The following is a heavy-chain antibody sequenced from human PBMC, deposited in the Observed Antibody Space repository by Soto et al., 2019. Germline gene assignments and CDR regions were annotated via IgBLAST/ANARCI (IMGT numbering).Heavy chain of an antibody. D-gene: IGHD5-12*01. V-gene: IGHV1-69*13. Sequence: SVKVSCKASGGTFSSYAISWVRQAPGQGLEWMGGIIPIFGTANYAQKFQGRVTITADESMSTAYMELSSLRSEDTAVYYCARIRSRDGYNLAPPPYYYGMDVWGQGTTVTVSS. CDR3: ARIRSRDGYNLAPPPYYYGMDV. CDR2: IIPIFGTA. CDR1: GGTFSSYA. J-gene: IGHJ6*02.